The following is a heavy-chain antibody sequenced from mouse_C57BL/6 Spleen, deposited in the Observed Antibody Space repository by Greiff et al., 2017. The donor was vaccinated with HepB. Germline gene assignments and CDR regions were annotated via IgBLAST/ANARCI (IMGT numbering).Heavy chain of an antibody. V-gene: IGHV1-15*01. CDR2: IDPETGGT. CDR1: GYTFTVYE. CDR3: TRRFSY. J-gene: IGHJ3*01. Sequence: QVQLQQSGAELVRPGASVTLSCKASGYTFTVYEMHWVKQTPVHGLEWIGAIDPETGGTAYNQKFKGKAILTADKSSSTAYMELRSLTSEDSAVYYCTRRFSYWGQGTLVTVSA.